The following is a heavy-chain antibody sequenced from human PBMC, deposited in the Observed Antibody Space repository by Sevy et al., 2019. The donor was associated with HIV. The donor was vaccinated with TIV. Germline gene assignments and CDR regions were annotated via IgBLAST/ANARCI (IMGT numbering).Heavy chain of an antibody. CDR2: MNPNSRNT. J-gene: IGHJ4*02. D-gene: IGHD7-27*01. CDR1: GYTFTSYD. CDR3: ARGRLTGIGFDY. Sequence: DPVKVSCKASGYTFTSYDINWVRQATRQGLEWMGWMNPNSRNTGYPQKFQGRVTMIRNSSISTAYMELSSLRSEDTAVYDCARGRLTGIGFDYWGQGTLVIVSS. V-gene: IGHV1-8*01.